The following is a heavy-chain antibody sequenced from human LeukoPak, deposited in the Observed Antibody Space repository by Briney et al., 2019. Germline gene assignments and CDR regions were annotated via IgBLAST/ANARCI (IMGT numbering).Heavy chain of an antibody. CDR1: GYTFTSYG. Sequence: ASVKVSCKASGYTFTSYGISWVRQAPGQGLEWMGWISAYNGNTNYAQKLQGRVTMTTDTSTSTAYMELRSLRSDDTAVYYCARDLYLVRGDNPPFGYWGQGTLVTVSS. D-gene: IGHD2-2*02. J-gene: IGHJ4*02. CDR3: ARDLYLVRGDNPPFGY. V-gene: IGHV1-18*01. CDR2: ISAYNGNT.